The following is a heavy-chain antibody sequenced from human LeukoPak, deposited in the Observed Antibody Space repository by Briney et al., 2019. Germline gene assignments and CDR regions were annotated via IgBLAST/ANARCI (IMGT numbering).Heavy chain of an antibody. CDR1: GGSISSYY. Sequence: SETLSLTCTVSGGSISSYYWSWIRQPPGKGLEWIGYIYYSGTTNYNPSLKSRVTISVDTSKNRFSLKLSSVTAADTAVYYCARGVYIAAAQYGYWGQGTLVTVSS. J-gene: IGHJ4*02. D-gene: IGHD6-13*01. V-gene: IGHV4-59*01. CDR2: IYYSGTT. CDR3: ARGVYIAAAQYGY.